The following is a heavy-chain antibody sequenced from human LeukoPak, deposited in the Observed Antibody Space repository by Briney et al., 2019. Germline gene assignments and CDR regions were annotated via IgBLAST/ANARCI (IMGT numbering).Heavy chain of an antibody. J-gene: IGHJ4*02. CDR3: AKEDYYDSSGPNIDY. CDR1: GFTFSSYG. D-gene: IGHD3-22*01. V-gene: IGHV3-30*18. Sequence: GGSLRLSCAASGFTFSSYGMHWVRQAPGKGLEWVAVISYDGSNKYYADSVKGRFTISRDNSKNTLYLQMNSLRAEDRAVYYCAKEDYYDSSGPNIDYWGQGTLVTVSS. CDR2: ISYDGSNK.